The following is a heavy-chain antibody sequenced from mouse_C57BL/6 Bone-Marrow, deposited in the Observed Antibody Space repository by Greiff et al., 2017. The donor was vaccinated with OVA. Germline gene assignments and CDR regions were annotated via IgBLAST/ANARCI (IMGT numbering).Heavy chain of an antibody. V-gene: IGHV14-4*01. CDR1: GFNIKDDY. J-gene: IGHJ3*01. CDR2: IDPENGDT. D-gene: IGHD2-4*01. Sequence: VQLQQSGAELVRPGASVKLSCTASGFNIKDDYMHWVKPRPEQGLEWIGWIDPENGDTEYASKFQGKATITADTSSNTAYLQLSSLTSEDTAVYYCTTFDYDGGFAYWGQGTLVTVSA. CDR3: TTFDYDGGFAY.